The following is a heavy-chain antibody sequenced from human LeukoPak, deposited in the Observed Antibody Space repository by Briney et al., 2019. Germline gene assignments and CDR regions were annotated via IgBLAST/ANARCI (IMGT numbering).Heavy chain of an antibody. Sequence: GGSLRLSCAASGFTFSSYAMHWVRQAPGKGLEWVAVISYEGRNKYHADSVKGRFTISRDNSKNTLHLQMNSLTAEDTAMYYCAKATGTLGNWGQGTLVTVSS. D-gene: IGHD1-1*01. J-gene: IGHJ4*02. V-gene: IGHV3-30*04. CDR3: AKATGTLGN. CDR1: GFTFSSYA. CDR2: ISYEGRNK.